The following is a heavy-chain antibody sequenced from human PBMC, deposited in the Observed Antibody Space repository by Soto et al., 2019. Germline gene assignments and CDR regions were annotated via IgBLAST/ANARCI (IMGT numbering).Heavy chain of an antibody. Sequence: SETLSLTCAVYGGSFSGYYWSWIRQPPGKGLEWIGEINHSGSTNYNPSLKSRVTISVDTSKNQFSLRLSSVTAADTAVYYCARGDYSNWYYYYGMDVWGQGTTVTVSS. CDR2: INHSGST. V-gene: IGHV4-34*01. CDR3: ARGDYSNWYYYYGMDV. D-gene: IGHD4-4*01. CDR1: GGSFSGYY. J-gene: IGHJ6*02.